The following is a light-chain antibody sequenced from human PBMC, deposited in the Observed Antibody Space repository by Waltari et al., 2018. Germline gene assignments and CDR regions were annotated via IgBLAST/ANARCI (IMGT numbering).Light chain of an antibody. J-gene: IGKJ2*01. CDR3: MQALQTPYT. V-gene: IGKV2-28*01. Sequence: VLTPSPLSLPVTPGAPASISCRSSQSLLHSNGYNYLDWYLQKPGQSPQLLIYLGSNRASGVPDRFSGSGSGTDFTLKISRVEAEDVGVYYCMQALQTPYTFGQGTKLEIK. CDR1: QSLLHSNGYNY. CDR2: LGS.